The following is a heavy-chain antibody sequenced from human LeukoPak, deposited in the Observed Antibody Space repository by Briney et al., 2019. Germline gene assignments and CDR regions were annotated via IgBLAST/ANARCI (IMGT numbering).Heavy chain of an antibody. CDR3: TRDVGYCSSTSCSGFDY. J-gene: IGHJ4*02. D-gene: IGHD2-2*01. Sequence: GGSLRLSCTASGFTFGDYAMSWVRQAPGKGLEWVCFIRSKAYGGTTEYAASVKGRFTISRDDSKSIAHLQMNSLKTEDTAVYYCTRDVGYCSSTSCSGFDYWGQGTLVTVSS. CDR2: IRSKAYGGTT. CDR1: GFTFGDYA. V-gene: IGHV3-49*04.